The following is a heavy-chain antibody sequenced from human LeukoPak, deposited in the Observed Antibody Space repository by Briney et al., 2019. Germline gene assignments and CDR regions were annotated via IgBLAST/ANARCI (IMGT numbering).Heavy chain of an antibody. J-gene: IGHJ4*02. D-gene: IGHD3-9*01. V-gene: IGHV3-20*04. CDR1: GFPFYVYA. Sequence: GGTLRLSCAASGFPFYVYALCGVGNAPGKGWEGVSGINWNGGSKGYADSVKGRFPISRDNAKNSLYLQMNSLRAADTALYYCARARSTGYYVADYWGQGTLVTVSS. CDR3: ARARSTGYYVADY. CDR2: INWNGGSK.